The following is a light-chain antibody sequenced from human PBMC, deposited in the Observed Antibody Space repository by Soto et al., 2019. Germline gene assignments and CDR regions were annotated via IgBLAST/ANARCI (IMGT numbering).Light chain of an antibody. CDR1: SSNIGSNT. V-gene: IGLV1-44*01. CDR2: RTN. CDR3: ATWDDGLNGLV. J-gene: IGLJ2*01. Sequence: QSVLTQPLSASGTPGQRVTISCSGSSSNIGSNTVTWYRQLPGTAPKLLIFRTNQRPSGVPDRFSGSKSGTSASLAISGLQSEDEADYHCATWDDGLNGLVFGGGTKLTVL.